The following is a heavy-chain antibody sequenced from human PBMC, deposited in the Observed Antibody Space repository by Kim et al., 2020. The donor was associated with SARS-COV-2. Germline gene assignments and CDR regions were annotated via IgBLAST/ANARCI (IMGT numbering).Heavy chain of an antibody. V-gene: IGHV5-51*01. Sequence: YSPSFQGQVTISADKSISTAYLQWSSLKASDTAMYYCARRNSGSYSTIDYWGQGTLVTVSS. J-gene: IGHJ4*02. CDR3: ARRNSGSYSTIDY. D-gene: IGHD1-26*01.